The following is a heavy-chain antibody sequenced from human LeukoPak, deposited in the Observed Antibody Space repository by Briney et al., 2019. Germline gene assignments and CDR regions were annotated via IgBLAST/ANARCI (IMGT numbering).Heavy chain of an antibody. D-gene: IGHD5-24*01. CDR2: IYPGDSDT. Sequence: GESLKISCKGSGYSFTSYWLGWVRQMPGKGLEWMGIIYPGDSDTRYSPSFQGQVTISADKSISTAYLQWSSLKASDTAMYYCARQRSGRDGYRDFDYWGQGTLVTVSS. J-gene: IGHJ4*02. V-gene: IGHV5-51*01. CDR1: GYSFTSYW. CDR3: ARQRSGRDGYRDFDY.